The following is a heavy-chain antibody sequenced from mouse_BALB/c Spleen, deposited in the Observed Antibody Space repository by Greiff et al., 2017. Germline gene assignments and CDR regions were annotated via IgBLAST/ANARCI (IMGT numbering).Heavy chain of an antibody. Sequence: VESGGGLVQPGGSRKLSCAASGFTFSSFGMHWVRQAPEKGLEWVAYISSGSSTIYYADTVKGRFTISRDNPKNTLFLQMTSLRSEDTAMYYCARRLYFDYWGQGTTLTVSS. D-gene: IGHD1-2*01. CDR1: GFTFSSFG. CDR3: ARRLYFDY. V-gene: IGHV5-17*02. J-gene: IGHJ2*01. CDR2: ISSGSSTI.